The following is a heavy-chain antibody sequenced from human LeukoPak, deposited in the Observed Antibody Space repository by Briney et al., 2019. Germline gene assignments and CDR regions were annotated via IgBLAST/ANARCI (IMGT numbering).Heavy chain of an antibody. CDR1: GFTFSSYA. CDR2: ISGSGGST. V-gene: IGHV3-23*01. Sequence: GGSLRLSCAASGFTFSSYAMSWVRQAPGKGLEWVSAISGSGGSTYYVDSVKGRFTISRNNPKNSLYLLMNNLRAEDTALYYCVRTLVDYWGQGALVTVSS. J-gene: IGHJ4*02. CDR3: VRTLVDY.